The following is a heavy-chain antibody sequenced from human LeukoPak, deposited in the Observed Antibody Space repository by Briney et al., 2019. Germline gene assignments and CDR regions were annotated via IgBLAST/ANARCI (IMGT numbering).Heavy chain of an antibody. V-gene: IGHV4-39*01. Sequence: SETLSLTCTVSGGSISSSSYYWGWIRQPPGKGLEWIGSIYYSGSTYYNPSLKSRVTISVDTSKNQFSLKLSSVTAADTAVYYCARVDYGDPNWFDPWGQGTLVTVSS. D-gene: IGHD4-17*01. J-gene: IGHJ5*02. CDR1: GGSISSSSYY. CDR3: ARVDYGDPNWFDP. CDR2: IYYSGST.